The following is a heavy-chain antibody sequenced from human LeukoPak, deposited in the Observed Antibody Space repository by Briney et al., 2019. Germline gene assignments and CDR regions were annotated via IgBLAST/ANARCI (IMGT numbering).Heavy chain of an antibody. J-gene: IGHJ4*02. CDR2: ISGSGGST. V-gene: IGHV3-23*01. Sequence: GRSLRPSCAAAGFTFSRYAMSWVRQAPRKGLGWVSAISGSGGSTYYADSVKGRFTISRDNYKNTLYLQMNSLRAEDTAVDYCARDRGMYSSGWYYFDYWGQGTLVTVSS. D-gene: IGHD6-19*01. CDR3: ARDRGMYSSGWYYFDY. CDR1: GFTFSRYA.